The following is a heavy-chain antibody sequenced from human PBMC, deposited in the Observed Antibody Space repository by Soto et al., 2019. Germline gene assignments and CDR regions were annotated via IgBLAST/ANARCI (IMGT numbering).Heavy chain of an antibody. CDR3: ARGRSYYDSSGSYSPPY. V-gene: IGHV3-23*01. CDR2: ISGSAATT. CDR1: GFTFSSYA. D-gene: IGHD3-22*01. J-gene: IGHJ4*02. Sequence: EVQLLESGGGLVQPGGSLRLSCAASGFTFSSYAMNWVRQAPGKGLEWVSAISGSAATTHFADSVKGRFTISRDNSKNPLYLQMNSLRAEDTAVYYCARGRSYYDSSGSYSPPYWGQGTLVTVSS.